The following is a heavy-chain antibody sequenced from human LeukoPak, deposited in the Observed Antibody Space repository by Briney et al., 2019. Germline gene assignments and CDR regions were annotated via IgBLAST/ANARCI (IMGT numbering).Heavy chain of an antibody. J-gene: IGHJ4*02. CDR3: ARARSEYQLRY. CDR1: GFTFSSYE. V-gene: IGHV3-48*03. D-gene: IGHD2-2*01. CDR2: ISSSGSTI. Sequence: GGSLRLSCAASGFTFSSYEMNWVRQAPGKGLEWVSYISSSGSTIYYADSVKGRFTISRDNAKNSLYLQMNSLRAEDTAVYYCARARSEYQLRYWGQGTLVTVSS.